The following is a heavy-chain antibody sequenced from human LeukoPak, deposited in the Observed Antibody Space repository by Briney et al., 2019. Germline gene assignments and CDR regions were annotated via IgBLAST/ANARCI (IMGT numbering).Heavy chain of an antibody. Sequence: PGGSLRLSCAAPGFTFSSYSMTWVRQAPGKGLEWVSYISSSSSTIYYADSVNGRFTISRDNAKNSLYLQMNSLRAEDTAVYYCARDKPQGDYVWGRRTYYFDYWGQGTLVTVSS. D-gene: IGHD3-16*01. CDR3: ARDKPQGDYVWGRRTYYFDY. J-gene: IGHJ4*02. V-gene: IGHV3-48*01. CDR1: GFTFSSYS. CDR2: ISSSSSTI.